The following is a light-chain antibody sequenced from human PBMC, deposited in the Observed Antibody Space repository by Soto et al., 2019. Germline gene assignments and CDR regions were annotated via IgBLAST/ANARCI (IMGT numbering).Light chain of an antibody. CDR3: QSAGSSLSGSV. CDR2: DNN. J-gene: IGLJ1*01. Sequence: QSVLTQPPSVSGTPGQRVTISCTGSSSNIGTDFSVHWYQQLPGTAPKLLIYDNNHRPSGVPDRFSGSKSGTSASLAITGLQAEDEADYYCQSAGSSLSGSVFGTGTKLTVL. V-gene: IGLV1-40*01. CDR1: SSNIGTDFS.